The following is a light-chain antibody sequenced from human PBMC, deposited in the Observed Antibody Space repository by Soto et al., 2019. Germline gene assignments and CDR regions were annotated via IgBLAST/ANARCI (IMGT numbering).Light chain of an antibody. Sequence: EIVLTQSPGTLSLSPGERATLSCRASQGVTPTYFSWYQHQPGQAPRLLIYGASNRATGIPDRSRGSGSGTGITLTISRLDPEDFDVYSCYQYGGSPLFTFGPGTRVDFK. CDR2: GAS. J-gene: IGKJ3*01. CDR3: YQYGGSPLFT. V-gene: IGKV3-20*01. CDR1: QGVTPTY.